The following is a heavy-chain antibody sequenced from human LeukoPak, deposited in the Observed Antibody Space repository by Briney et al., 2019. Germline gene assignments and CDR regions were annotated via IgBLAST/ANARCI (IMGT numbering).Heavy chain of an antibody. D-gene: IGHD6-13*01. V-gene: IGHV4-34*01. J-gene: IGHJ5*02. CDR3: ARGSNSSSFNWFDP. CDR2: INHSGST. Sequence: SETLSLTCAVYGGSFSGYYWSWIRQPPGKGLEWIGEINHSGSTNYNPSLKSRVTISVDASKNQFSLKLSSVTAADTAVYYCARGSNSSSFNWFDPWGQGTLVTVSS. CDR1: GGSFSGYY.